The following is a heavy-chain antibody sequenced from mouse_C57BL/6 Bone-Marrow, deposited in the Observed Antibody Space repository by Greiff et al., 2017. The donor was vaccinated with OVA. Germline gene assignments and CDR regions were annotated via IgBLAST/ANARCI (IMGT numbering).Heavy chain of an antibody. Sequence: EVQLQQSGAELVRPVASVKLSCTASGFNIKDYYMHWVKQRPEQGLEWIGRIDPEDGDTEYAPKFQGKATMTADTSSNPAYLQLSSLTSEDTAVYYCTISNWYFDVWGTGTTVTVSS. D-gene: IGHD6-2*01. V-gene: IGHV14-1*01. CDR1: GFNIKDYY. CDR3: TISNWYFDV. CDR2: IDPEDGDT. J-gene: IGHJ1*03.